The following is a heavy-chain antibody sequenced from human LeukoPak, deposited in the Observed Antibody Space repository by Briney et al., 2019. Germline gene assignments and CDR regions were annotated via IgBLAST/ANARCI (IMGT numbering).Heavy chain of an antibody. V-gene: IGHV3-48*03. CDR2: ISSSGSTI. CDR1: GFTFSSYE. J-gene: IGHJ4*02. D-gene: IGHD1-1*01. CDR3: AREGYSFDY. Sequence: GGSLRLSCAASGFTFSSYEMNWVRQAPGKGLEWVSYISSSGSTIYYADSVKGRFTISRDNAKNTLYLQMNSLRAEDTAVYYCAREGYSFDYWGQGTLVTVSS.